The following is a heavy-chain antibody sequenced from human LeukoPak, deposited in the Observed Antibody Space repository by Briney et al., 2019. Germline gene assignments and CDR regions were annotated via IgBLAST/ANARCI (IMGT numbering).Heavy chain of an antibody. D-gene: IGHD3-10*01. J-gene: IGHJ4*02. Sequence: GGSLRLSCAASGFTFSSYAMTRVRQAPGKGLEWVSAISGSGGSKYYADSVKGRFTISRDNSKNTLYLQMNSLRAEDTAVYYCAKDDRITMVRGVVTGFDYWGQGTLVTVSS. CDR2: ISGSGGSK. CDR3: AKDDRITMVRGVVTGFDY. V-gene: IGHV3-23*01. CDR1: GFTFSSYA.